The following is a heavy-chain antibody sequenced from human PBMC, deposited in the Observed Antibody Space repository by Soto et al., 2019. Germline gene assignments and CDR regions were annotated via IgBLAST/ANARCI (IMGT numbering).Heavy chain of an antibody. CDR3: AKGGYYSLFDI. Sequence: LRLSCVASCFPFSSYAMSWVRQTPGKGLEWVSGISGSGGRTYYADSVKGRFTISRDNSNNTLSLQMHILRVEDTAVYFCAKGGYYSLFDIWGQGTMVTVSS. D-gene: IGHD3-16*01. V-gene: IGHV3-23*01. J-gene: IGHJ3*02. CDR1: CFPFSSYA. CDR2: ISGSGGRT.